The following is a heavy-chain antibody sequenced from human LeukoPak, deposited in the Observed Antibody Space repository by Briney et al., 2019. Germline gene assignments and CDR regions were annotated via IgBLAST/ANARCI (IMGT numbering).Heavy chain of an antibody. V-gene: IGHV1-2*06. CDR1: GYTFTGYY. CDR3: AAEGGGSGSYGSDY. J-gene: IGHJ4*02. D-gene: IGHD1-26*01. Sequence: ASVKVSCKASGYTFTGYYMNWVRQAPGQGLEWMGRINPNSGGTNYAQKFQGRVTMTRDTFISTAYMELSRLRSDDTAVYYCAAEGGGSGSYGSDYWGQGTLVTVSS. CDR2: INPNSGGT.